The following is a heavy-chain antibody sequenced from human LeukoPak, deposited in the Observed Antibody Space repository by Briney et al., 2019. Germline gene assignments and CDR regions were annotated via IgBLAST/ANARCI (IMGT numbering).Heavy chain of an antibody. CDR2: IYYSGST. CDR3: AREATDLRAFDY. Sequence: PSETLSLTCTVSGGSISSSSYYWGWIRQPPGKGLEWIGSIYYSGSTYYNPSLKSRVTISVDRSKNQFSLKLSSVTAADAAVYYCAREATDLRAFDYWGQGTLVTVSS. D-gene: IGHD2-21*02. V-gene: IGHV4-39*07. CDR1: GGSISSSSYY. J-gene: IGHJ4*02.